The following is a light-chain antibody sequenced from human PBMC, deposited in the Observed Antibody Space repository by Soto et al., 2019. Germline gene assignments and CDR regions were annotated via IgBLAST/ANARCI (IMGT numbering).Light chain of an antibody. CDR3: QQYKSYSLT. Sequence: DIQMTQSPSTLSASVGDRVTITCRASQSISSWLAWYQHKPGKAPKLLIYKASSLESGVPSRFSVSGSGTEFTLAISSLQADDFATYYCQQYKSYSLTFGGGTKVEIK. J-gene: IGKJ4*01. CDR1: QSISSW. V-gene: IGKV1-5*03. CDR2: KAS.